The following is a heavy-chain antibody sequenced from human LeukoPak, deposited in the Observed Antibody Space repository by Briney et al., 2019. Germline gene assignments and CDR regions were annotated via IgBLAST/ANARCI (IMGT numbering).Heavy chain of an antibody. J-gene: IGHJ6*03. Sequence: SETLSLTCAVYGGSFSGYYWSWIRQPPGKGLEWIGEINHSGSTNYNPSLKSRVTISVDTSKNQFSLKLSSVTAADTAVYYCAWAYFSSSTGYYYMDVWGKGTTVTVSS. CDR1: GGSFSGYY. CDR3: AWAYFSSSTGYYYMDV. CDR2: INHSGST. V-gene: IGHV4-34*01. D-gene: IGHD6-6*01.